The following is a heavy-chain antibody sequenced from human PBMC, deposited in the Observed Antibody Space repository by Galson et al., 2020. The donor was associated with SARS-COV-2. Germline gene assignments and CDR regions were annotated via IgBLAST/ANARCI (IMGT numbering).Heavy chain of an antibody. CDR2: INHRGIS. V-gene: IGHV4-34*01. CDR1: GGSFNGHY. J-gene: IGHJ6*02. Sequence: TSETLSLTCAVYGGSFNGHYWNWIPQSPGKGLEWIGEINHRGISKYNPSLTSRVTLSVDTSKNQFSLKVTSVTVADTAVYYCARGSTYNSIGDYYGMDFWGQGTTVTVSS. CDR3: ARGSTYNSIGDYYGMDF. D-gene: IGHD3-3*01.